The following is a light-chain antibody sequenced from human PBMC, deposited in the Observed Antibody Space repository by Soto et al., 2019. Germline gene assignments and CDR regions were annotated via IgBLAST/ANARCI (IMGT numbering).Light chain of an antibody. Sequence: QSVLTQPASVSGSPGQSITISCTGTSSDVGGYNYVSWYQQHPGKAPKLIIYEVSNRPTGVSNRFSGSKSGHTASLTISGLQSEDEADYFCCSYAGSLSFVFGTGTKVTVL. CDR2: EVS. CDR3: CSYAGSLSFV. J-gene: IGLJ1*01. V-gene: IGLV2-14*01. CDR1: SSDVGGYNY.